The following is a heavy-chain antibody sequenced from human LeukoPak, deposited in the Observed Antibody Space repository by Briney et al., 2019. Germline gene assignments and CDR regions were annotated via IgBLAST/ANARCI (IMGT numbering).Heavy chain of an antibody. CDR2: IRHDGSNK. CDR3: AREQTSGYYSYFDY. Sequence: GGSLRLSCAASGFIFSSYGMHWVRQAPGKGLEWVAFIRHDGSNKYYADSMKGRFIISRDNSKNTLYLQMNSLRADDTAVYYCAREQTSGYYSYFDYWGQGTLVTVSS. J-gene: IGHJ4*02. D-gene: IGHD3-22*01. V-gene: IGHV3-30*02. CDR1: GFIFSSYG.